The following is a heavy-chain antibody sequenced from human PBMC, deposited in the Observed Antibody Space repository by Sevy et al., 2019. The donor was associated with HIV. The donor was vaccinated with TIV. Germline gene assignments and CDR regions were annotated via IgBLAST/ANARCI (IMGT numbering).Heavy chain of an antibody. Sequence: GGSLRLSCAASGFTLSSYWMNWVRQAPGKGLEWVANIKLDGSEKYYVDSVKGRFTISRDNAKNSLYLQMNSLRAEDTAVYYCMTTVTTVDYWGQGTLVTVSS. CDR1: GFTLSSYW. CDR3: MTTVTTVDY. CDR2: IKLDGSEK. D-gene: IGHD4-17*01. J-gene: IGHJ4*02. V-gene: IGHV3-7*01.